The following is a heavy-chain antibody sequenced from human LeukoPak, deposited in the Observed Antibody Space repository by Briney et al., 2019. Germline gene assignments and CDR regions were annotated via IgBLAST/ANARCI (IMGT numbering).Heavy chain of an antibody. Sequence: SETLSLTCTVSGGSISSYYWSWIRQPPGKGLEWIGYIYYSGSTNYNPSLKSRVTISVDTSKNQFSLKLSSVTAADTAVYYCARNSPYYDILTGYYPHAFDIWGQGTMVTVSS. D-gene: IGHD3-9*01. CDR3: ARNSPYYDILTGYYPHAFDI. CDR2: IYYSGST. V-gene: IGHV4-59*01. J-gene: IGHJ3*02. CDR1: GGSISSYY.